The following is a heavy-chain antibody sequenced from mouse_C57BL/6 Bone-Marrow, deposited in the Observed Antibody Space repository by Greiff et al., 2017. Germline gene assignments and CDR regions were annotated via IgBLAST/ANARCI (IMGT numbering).Heavy chain of an antibody. CDR3: ARNNYYGSSYPYYAMDY. V-gene: IGHV5-6*01. D-gene: IGHD1-1*01. CDR1: GFTFSSYG. CDR2: ISSGGSYT. Sequence: EVKLMESGGDLVKPGGSLKLSCAASGFTFSSYGMSWVRQTPDKRLEWVATISSGGSYTYYPDSVKGRFTISRDNAKNTLYRQMSSLKSEDTAMYYCARNNYYGSSYPYYAMDYWGQGTSVTVTS. J-gene: IGHJ4*01.